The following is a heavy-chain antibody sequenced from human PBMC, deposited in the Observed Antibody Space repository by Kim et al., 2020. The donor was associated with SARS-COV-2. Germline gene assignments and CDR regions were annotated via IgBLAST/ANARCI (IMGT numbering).Heavy chain of an antibody. CDR1: GYTFTGYY. Sequence: ASVKVSCKASGYTFTGYYIHWVRQAPGQGLEWMGRINPNSGGTNYAQKFQGRVTMTRDTSINTAYMELSRLTSDDTVIYYCARSGDYGSGSYLCYWGQGT. CDR2: INPNSGGT. V-gene: IGHV1-2*05. J-gene: IGHJ4*02. CDR3: ARSGDYGSGSYLCY. D-gene: IGHD3-10*01.